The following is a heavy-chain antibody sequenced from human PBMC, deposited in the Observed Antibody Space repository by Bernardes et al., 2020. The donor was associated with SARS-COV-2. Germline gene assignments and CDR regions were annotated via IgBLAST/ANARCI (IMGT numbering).Heavy chain of an antibody. CDR2: IGGSSGTT. CDR3: ARVAPSLVGASDD. Sequence: GGSLRLSCAASGFTFDSFTMTWVRQAPGKGLEWVASIGGSSGTTYHADSVKGRFTITRDNANDSLFLQMNSLTIEDTANYYCARVAPSLVGASDDWGQGTLVTVSS. D-gene: IGHD1-26*01. J-gene: IGHJ4*02. CDR1: GFTFDSFT. V-gene: IGHV3-48*01.